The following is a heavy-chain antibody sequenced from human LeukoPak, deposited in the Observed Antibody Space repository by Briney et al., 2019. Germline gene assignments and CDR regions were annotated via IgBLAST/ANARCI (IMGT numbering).Heavy chain of an antibody. V-gene: IGHV1-46*01. Sequence: ASVKVSCKASGYTFAYYYIHWVRQAPGQGLEWMGIIHPSGGSTTYPQKFQGRVTMTRDTSTNTVYMDLSSLRSEDTAVYYCARQIEVTTSSLGYWGQGSLVTVSS. J-gene: IGHJ4*02. CDR3: ARQIEVTTSSLGY. CDR1: GYTFAYYY. CDR2: IHPSGGST. D-gene: IGHD4-17*01.